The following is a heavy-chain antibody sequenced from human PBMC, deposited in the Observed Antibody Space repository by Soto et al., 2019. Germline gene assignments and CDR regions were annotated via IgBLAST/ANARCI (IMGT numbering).Heavy chain of an antibody. CDR2: ISYSGST. D-gene: IGHD5-18*01. CDR1: GGSISSGDYY. CDR3: ARAAPVVTDV. J-gene: IGHJ6*02. V-gene: IGHV4-30-4*01. Sequence: QVQLQESGPGLVKPSQTLSLTCTVSGGSISSGDYYLSWIRQPPGKGLEWIGYISYSGSTYYNQSLMSRVTRSVDTSKNQFSLKLSSVTAADTAVYYCARAAPVVTDVWGQGTTVTVSS.